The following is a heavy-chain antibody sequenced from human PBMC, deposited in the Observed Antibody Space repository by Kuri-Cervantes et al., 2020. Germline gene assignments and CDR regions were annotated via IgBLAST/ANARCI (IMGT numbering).Heavy chain of an antibody. J-gene: IGHJ4*02. Sequence: ASVKVSCKASGYTFTSYGINWVRQATGQGLEWMGWMNPNSGNTGYAQKFQGRATMTRNTSISTAYMELSTLRSEDTAVYYCAKRGYSYGELDYWGQGTLVTVSS. V-gene: IGHV1-8*02. D-gene: IGHD5-18*01. CDR2: MNPNSGNT. CDR1: GYTFTSYG. CDR3: AKRGYSYGELDY.